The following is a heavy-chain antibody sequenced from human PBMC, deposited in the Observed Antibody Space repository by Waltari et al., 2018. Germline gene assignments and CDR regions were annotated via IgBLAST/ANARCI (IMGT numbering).Heavy chain of an antibody. J-gene: IGHJ4*02. Sequence: QVQLVQSGAEVKKPGASVKVSCKASGYTFTGFYIHWVRQAPGQGLEWMGWINPNKGGTTYARNFRGRVTMTTDTSINTVYMELRSLRFDDTAVYYCARDEERWLVKFDYWGPGPLVTVSS. D-gene: IGHD6-19*01. CDR3: ARDEERWLVKFDY. CDR2: INPNKGGT. V-gene: IGHV1-2*02. CDR1: GYTFTGFY.